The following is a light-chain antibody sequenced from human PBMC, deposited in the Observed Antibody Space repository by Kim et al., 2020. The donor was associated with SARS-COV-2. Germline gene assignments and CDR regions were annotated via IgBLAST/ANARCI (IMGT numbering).Light chain of an antibody. CDR3: HQYVYSPWT. J-gene: IGKJ1*01. Sequence: PPGERATLSCMASESIRNNDIAWYQQKRGQAPRVLIYGASTRATGIPDRFSGSGSGTDFTLTVSRLEPEDSAVYYCHQYVYSPWTFGQGTKVDIK. CDR1: ESIRNND. V-gene: IGKV3-20*01. CDR2: GAS.